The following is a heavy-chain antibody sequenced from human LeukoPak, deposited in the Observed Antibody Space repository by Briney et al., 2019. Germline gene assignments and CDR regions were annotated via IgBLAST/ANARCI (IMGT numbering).Heavy chain of an antibody. Sequence: SVKVSCKASGGTFSSYAISWVRQAPGQGLEWMGGIIPIFGTANYAQKFQGRVTITADESTSTAYTELSSLRSEDTAVYYCARGQYYYGLFDYWGQGTLVTVSS. J-gene: IGHJ4*02. V-gene: IGHV1-69*01. CDR1: GGTFSSYA. CDR3: ARGQYYYGLFDY. CDR2: IIPIFGTA. D-gene: IGHD3-10*01.